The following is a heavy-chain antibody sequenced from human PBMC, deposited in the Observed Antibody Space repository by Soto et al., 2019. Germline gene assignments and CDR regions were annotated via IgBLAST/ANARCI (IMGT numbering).Heavy chain of an antibody. J-gene: IGHJ4*02. D-gene: IGHD3-22*01. V-gene: IGHV3-23*01. CDR3: AKDRDYYDSSGSLVPYY. Sequence: PGGSLRLSCAASGFTFSNFAMSWVRQAPGKGLEWVSAISGSGGSTYYADSVKGRFTISRDNSKNTLYLQMNSLRAEDTAVYYCAKDRDYYDSSGSLVPYYWGQGTVVTVSA. CDR1: GFTFSNFA. CDR2: ISGSGGST.